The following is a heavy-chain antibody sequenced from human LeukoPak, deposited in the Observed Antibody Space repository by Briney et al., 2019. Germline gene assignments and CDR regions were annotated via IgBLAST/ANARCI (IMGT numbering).Heavy chain of an antibody. J-gene: IGHJ4*02. D-gene: IGHD6-19*01. Sequence: SQTLSLTCTVSGGSLRSSGHWWVWIRQPPGKGLEWIGSIHYSGKVYYNPSLKSRVTTSVDTSTDQFSLRLSSATAADTAIYYCARQSGDQSSAWYFDAWGQGTLVTVSS. V-gene: IGHV4-39*01. CDR2: IHYSGKV. CDR1: GGSLRSSGHW. CDR3: ARQSGDQSSAWYFDA.